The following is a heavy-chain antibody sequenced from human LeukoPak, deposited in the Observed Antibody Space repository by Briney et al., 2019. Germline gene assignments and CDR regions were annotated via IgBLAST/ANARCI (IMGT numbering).Heavy chain of an antibody. Sequence: GGSLRLSCAASGFTFSSYSMNWVLQAPGKGLEWVSSISGSSSYIYYADSVKGRFTISRDNAKNSLYLQMNSLRAEDTAVYYCAREYCSGGSCYPQGYYYYGMDVWGQGTTVTVSS. CDR1: GFTFSSYS. V-gene: IGHV3-21*01. CDR3: AREYCSGGSCYPQGYYYYGMDV. CDR2: ISGSSSYI. J-gene: IGHJ6*02. D-gene: IGHD2-15*01.